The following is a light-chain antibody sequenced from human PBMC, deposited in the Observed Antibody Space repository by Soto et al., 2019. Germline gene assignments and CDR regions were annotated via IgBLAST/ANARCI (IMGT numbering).Light chain of an antibody. CDR1: SSDVGFDNY. J-gene: IGLJ1*01. Sequence: QSVLTQPPSASGSPGRSVTISCTGTSSDVGFDNYVSWYQQHPGKAPKLMIYEVNKWPSGVPYRFSGSKSGNTASLTVSGLQAEDEAEYHCSSYAGRNTFVFGTGTKLTVL. CDR3: SSYAGRNTFV. V-gene: IGLV2-8*01. CDR2: EVN.